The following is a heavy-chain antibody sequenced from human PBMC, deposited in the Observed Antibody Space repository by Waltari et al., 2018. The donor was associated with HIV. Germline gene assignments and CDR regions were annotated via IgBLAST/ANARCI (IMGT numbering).Heavy chain of an antibody. CDR2: IIPKTGGS. J-gene: IGHJ4*02. CDR3: ARDNSSAWGDFDC. Sequence: QVQLVQSGAEVKKPGASVKVSCTASGYTFTGYYVHWVRQAPGQGLEWMGWIIPKTGGSNTAQKFQGRVTMIRDTSISTAYMELSRLTADDTAVYYCARDNSSAWGDFDCWGQGTLVTVS. CDR1: GYTFTGYY. D-gene: IGHD6-19*01. V-gene: IGHV1-2*02.